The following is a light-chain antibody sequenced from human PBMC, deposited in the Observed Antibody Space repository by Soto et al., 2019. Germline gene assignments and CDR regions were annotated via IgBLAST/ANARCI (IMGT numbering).Light chain of an antibody. Sequence: DIQMTQSPSTLSASVGDRVTITCRASQRISDWLAWYQQKPGKAPNILIYDASTLESGVPSRFSGSGSGTEFTLTISSLQPDEFATYYCQQYDSYSPQTFGQGTKLEIK. J-gene: IGKJ2*01. CDR2: DAS. CDR1: QRISDW. CDR3: QQYDSYSPQT. V-gene: IGKV1-5*01.